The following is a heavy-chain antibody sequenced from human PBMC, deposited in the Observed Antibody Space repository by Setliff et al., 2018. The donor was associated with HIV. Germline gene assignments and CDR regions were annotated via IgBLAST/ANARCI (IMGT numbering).Heavy chain of an antibody. J-gene: IGHJ4*02. V-gene: IGHV3-49*04. CDR1: GFMFGDYL. CDR3: ARDFCGSSCSSGYGYFDH. Sequence: PGGSLRLSCTASGFMFGDYLMSWVRQAPGKGLEWLGFIRSKDYGGAPAYAASVEDRLSISRDDSKGIAYLQMDSLKNEDTAVYYCARDFCGSSCSSGYGYFDHWGQGTLVTVSS. D-gene: IGHD2-15*01. CDR2: IRSKDYGGAP.